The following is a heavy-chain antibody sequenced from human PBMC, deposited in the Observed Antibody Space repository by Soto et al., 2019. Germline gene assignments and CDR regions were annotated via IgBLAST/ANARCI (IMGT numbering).Heavy chain of an antibody. Sequence: TLSLTCTVSVGSISSGGYYWSWILQHPGKGLEWIGYIYYSGSTYYNPSLKSRVTISVDTSKNQFSLKLSSVTAADTAVYYCAGAWGLRLGELSLPNWFDPWGQGTLVTVSS. CDR1: VGSISSGGYY. CDR3: AGAWGLRLGELSLPNWFDP. CDR2: IYYSGST. J-gene: IGHJ5*02. D-gene: IGHD3-16*02. V-gene: IGHV4-31*02.